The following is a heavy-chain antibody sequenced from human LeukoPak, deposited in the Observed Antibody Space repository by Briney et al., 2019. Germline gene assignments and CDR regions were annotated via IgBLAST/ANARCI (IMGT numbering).Heavy chain of an antibody. Sequence: ASVKVSCKASGYTFTSYGISWVRQAPGQGLEWMGWISAYNGNTNYAQKLQGRVTMTTDTSTSTAYMELRSLSSDDTAVYYCARDLQSGAFYDYVGGSYRCGGGNYFDYWGQGTLVTVSS. J-gene: IGHJ4*02. CDR1: GYTFTSYG. D-gene: IGHD3-16*02. CDR2: ISAYNGNT. CDR3: ARDLQSGAFYDYVGGSYRCGGGNYFDY. V-gene: IGHV1-18*01.